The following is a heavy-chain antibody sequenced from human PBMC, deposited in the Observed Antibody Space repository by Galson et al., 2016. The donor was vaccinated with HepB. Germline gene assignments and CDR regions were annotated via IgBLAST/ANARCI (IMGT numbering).Heavy chain of an antibody. CDR1: GFTVSTQP. CDR3: APATYDDWRSAGPSDI. J-gene: IGHJ3*02. V-gene: IGHV3-66*01. CDR2: LHGGGTT. Sequence: SLRLSCAASGFTVSTQPVNWVRQASGEGLEWVSLLHGGGTTYYADSVKARLTISRDNSKNTVYLQMNRLRVEDTAVYYCAPATYDDWRSAGPSDIWGQRTLFTFSS. D-gene: IGHD3-3*01.